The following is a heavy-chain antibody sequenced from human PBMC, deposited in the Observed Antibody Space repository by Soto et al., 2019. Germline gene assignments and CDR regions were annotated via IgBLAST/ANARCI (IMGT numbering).Heavy chain of an antibody. D-gene: IGHD5-18*01. CDR3: ARHAGTQAWFEIDA. V-gene: IGHV4-39*01. CDR1: GGSISSSSYY. J-gene: IGHJ5*02. CDR2: MYYSGTT. Sequence: SETLSLTCIVSGGSISSSSYYWGWIRQPPGKGLEWIGSMYYSGTTYYNPSLRSRLTISVDTSKNQFSLKLSSVTAADTAVYYCARHAGTQAWFEIDAWGPGTLVTVSS.